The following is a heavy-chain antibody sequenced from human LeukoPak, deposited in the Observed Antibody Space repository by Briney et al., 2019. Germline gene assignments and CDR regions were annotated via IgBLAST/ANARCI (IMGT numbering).Heavy chain of an antibody. D-gene: IGHD5-12*01. V-gene: IGHV3-11*01. J-gene: IGHJ4*02. CDR2: ISSSGSTI. Sequence: LSLTCTVSGGSISSSSYYWGWIRQPPGKGLEWVSYISSSGSTIYYADSVKGRFTISRDNSKNTLYLQMNSLRAEDTAVYYCAKEQWLDYYSDYWGQGTLVTVSS. CDR1: GGSISSSSYY. CDR3: AKEQWLDYYSDY.